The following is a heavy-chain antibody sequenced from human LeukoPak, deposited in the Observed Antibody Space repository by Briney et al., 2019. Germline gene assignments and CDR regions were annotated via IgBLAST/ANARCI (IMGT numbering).Heavy chain of an antibody. V-gene: IGHV3-15*01. J-gene: IGHJ4*02. CDR2: IKRKTDGGTT. CDR3: TTGGYYGSGSYWYYFGY. Sequence: GGSLRLSCAASGFTFSNAWMTWVRQAPGKGLEWVGRIKRKTDGGTTDYAAPVKGRFTISRDDSKNTLYLQMNSLKTEDTAVYYCTTGGYYGSGSYWYYFGYWGQGTLVTVSS. CDR1: GFTFSNAW. D-gene: IGHD3-10*01.